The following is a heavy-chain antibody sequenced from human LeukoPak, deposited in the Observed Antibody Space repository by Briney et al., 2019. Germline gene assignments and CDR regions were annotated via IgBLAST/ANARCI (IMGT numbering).Heavy chain of an antibody. V-gene: IGHV4-39*01. CDR2: IYYSGST. D-gene: IGHD6-19*01. Sequence: SETLSLTCTVSGGSISSSSYYWGWIRQPPGKGLEWIGSIYYSGSTYYNPSLKSRVTISVDTSKNQFSLKLSSVTAADTAVYYCARLIAVPYNWFDPWGQGTLVTVSS. CDR1: GGSISSSSYY. J-gene: IGHJ5*02. CDR3: ARLIAVPYNWFDP.